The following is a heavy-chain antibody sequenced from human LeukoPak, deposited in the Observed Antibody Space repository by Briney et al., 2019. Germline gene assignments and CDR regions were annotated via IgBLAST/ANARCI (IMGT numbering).Heavy chain of an antibody. J-gene: IGHJ6*02. D-gene: IGHD2-15*01. CDR3: ASEPRGVAATHGYYGMDV. CDR2: IIPIFGTA. V-gene: IGHV1-69*13. Sequence: GASVKVSCKASGGTFSSYAISWVRQAPGQGLEWMGGIIPIFGTANYAQKFQGRVTITADESTSTAYMELSSLRSEDTAVYYCASEPRGVAATHGYYGMDVWGQGTTVTVSS. CDR1: GGTFSSYA.